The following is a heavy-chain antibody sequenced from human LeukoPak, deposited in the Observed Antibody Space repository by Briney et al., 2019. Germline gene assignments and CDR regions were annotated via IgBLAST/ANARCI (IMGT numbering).Heavy chain of an antibody. CDR1: GFTFSSYA. V-gene: IGHV3-23*01. D-gene: IGHD3-9*01. Sequence: GGSLRLSCAASGFTFSSYAMSWVRQAPGKGLEWVSLISGGDGNTYYADSVKGRFTISRDDSKNTLYLQMNSLRAEDTAVYYCAKMATYYDILTGLTGDYWGQGTLVTVSS. J-gene: IGHJ4*02. CDR2: ISGGDGNT. CDR3: AKMATYYDILTGLTGDY.